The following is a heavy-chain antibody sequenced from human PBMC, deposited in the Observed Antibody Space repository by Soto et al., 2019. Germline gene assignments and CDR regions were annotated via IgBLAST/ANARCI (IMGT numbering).Heavy chain of an antibody. CDR1: GGSIRSGGYY. CDR2: IYYSGST. J-gene: IGHJ1*01. D-gene: IGHD2-15*01. CDR3: ASQRVVAANDGAEYFQH. V-gene: IGHV4-31*03. Sequence: QVQLQESGPGLVKPSQTLTLTCTVSGGSIRSGGYYWSWIRQHPGKSLEWIGYIYYSGSTYYNPSLKSRVTLSVDTSKNQFSLKLSSVTAADTAVYYCASQRVVAANDGAEYFQHWGQGTLVTVSS.